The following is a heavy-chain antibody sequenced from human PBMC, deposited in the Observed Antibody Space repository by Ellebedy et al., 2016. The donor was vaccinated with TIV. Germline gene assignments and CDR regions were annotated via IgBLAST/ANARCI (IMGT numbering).Heavy chain of an antibody. CDR3: ARGEYSSIRKMSYGMDV. J-gene: IGHJ6*02. V-gene: IGHV1-18*04. Sequence: ASVKVSCKASGYTFTSYGISWVRQAPGQGLEWMGWISAYNGNTNYAQKLQGRVTMTTDTSTSTAYMELRSLRSDDTAVYYCARGEYSSIRKMSYGMDVWGQGTTVTVSS. D-gene: IGHD6-13*01. CDR1: GYTFTSYG. CDR2: ISAYNGNT.